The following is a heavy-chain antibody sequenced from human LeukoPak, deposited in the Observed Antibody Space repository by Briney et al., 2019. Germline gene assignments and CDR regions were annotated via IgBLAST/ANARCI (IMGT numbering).Heavy chain of an antibody. D-gene: IGHD6-13*01. Sequence: PSQTLSLTCTVSGGSISSGDYYWSWIRQPPGKGLEWIGYIYYSGSTNYNPSLKSRVTISVDTSKNQFSLKLSSVTAADTAVYYCARADPWSSSGSRFDYWGQGTLVTVSS. V-gene: IGHV4-61*08. CDR3: ARADPWSSSGSRFDY. J-gene: IGHJ4*02. CDR1: GGSISSGDYY. CDR2: IYYSGST.